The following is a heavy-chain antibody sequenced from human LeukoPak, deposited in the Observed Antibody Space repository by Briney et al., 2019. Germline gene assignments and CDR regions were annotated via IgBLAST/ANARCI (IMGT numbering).Heavy chain of an antibody. CDR2: INHSGST. CDR3: ARDSTPETTVATYEYPNAFDI. Sequence: ASETLSLTCAVYGGSFSGYYWSWIRQPPGKGLEWIGEINHSGSTNYNPSLKSRVAISVDTSKNQFSLKLSSVTAADTAVYYCARDSTPETTVATYEYPNAFDIWGQGTMVTVSS. J-gene: IGHJ3*02. V-gene: IGHV4-34*01. D-gene: IGHD4-17*01. CDR1: GGSFSGYY.